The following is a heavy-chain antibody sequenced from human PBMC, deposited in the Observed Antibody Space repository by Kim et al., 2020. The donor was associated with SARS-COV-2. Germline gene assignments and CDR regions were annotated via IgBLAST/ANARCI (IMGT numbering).Heavy chain of an antibody. CDR3: APDPPEGSGYFDY. V-gene: IGHV3-30*03. J-gene: IGHJ4*02. D-gene: IGHD3-10*01. Sequence: GGSLRLSCAASGFTFSSYGMHWVRQAPGKGLEWVAVISYDGSNKYYADSVKGRFTISRDNSKNTLYLQMNSLRAEDTAVYYCAPDPPEGSGYFDYWGQGTLVTVSS. CDR1: GFTFSSYG. CDR2: ISYDGSNK.